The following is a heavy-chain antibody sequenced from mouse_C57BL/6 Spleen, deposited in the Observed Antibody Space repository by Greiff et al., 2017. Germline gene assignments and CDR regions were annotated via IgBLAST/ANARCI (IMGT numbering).Heavy chain of an antibody. CDR1: GYSITSGYY. Sequence: EVKLMESGPGLVKPSQSLSLTCSVTGYSITSGYYWNWIRQFPGNKLEWMGYISYDGSNNYNPSLKNRISITRDTSKNQFFLKLNSVTTEDTATYYCARGHFYYGSSYFDYWGQGTTLTVSS. CDR2: ISYDGSN. J-gene: IGHJ2*01. CDR3: ARGHFYYGSSYFDY. V-gene: IGHV3-6*01. D-gene: IGHD1-1*01.